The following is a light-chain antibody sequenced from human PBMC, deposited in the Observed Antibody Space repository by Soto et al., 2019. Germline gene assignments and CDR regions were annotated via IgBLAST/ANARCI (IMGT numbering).Light chain of an antibody. Sequence: DIQMTQSPSTLSASVGDRVTITCRASQSISSWLAWYQQKPGKAPKLLIYAASTLQSGVPSRFSGSGSGTEFTLTITSLQPEDFATYYCQQLNFFPITFGQGTKVDIK. CDR1: QSISSW. V-gene: IGKV1-5*01. CDR3: QQLNFFPIT. J-gene: IGKJ1*01. CDR2: AAS.